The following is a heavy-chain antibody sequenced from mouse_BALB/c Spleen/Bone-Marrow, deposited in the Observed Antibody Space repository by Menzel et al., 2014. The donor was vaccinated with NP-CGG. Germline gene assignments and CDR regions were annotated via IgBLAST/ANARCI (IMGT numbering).Heavy chain of an antibody. V-gene: IGHV1-54*01. CDR2: INPGSGSS. Sequence: QLQQSGAELVRPGTSVKVSCKASGYAFTNYLIEWVKQRPGQGLEWIGVINPGSGSSNYNENFKGKATLTADRSSSTAYMLLSSLTSDGSAVYFCARSRGYDVGPFAFWGQGTLVTVSA. CDR3: ARSRGYDVGPFAF. J-gene: IGHJ3*01. CDR1: GYAFTNYL. D-gene: IGHD2-2*01.